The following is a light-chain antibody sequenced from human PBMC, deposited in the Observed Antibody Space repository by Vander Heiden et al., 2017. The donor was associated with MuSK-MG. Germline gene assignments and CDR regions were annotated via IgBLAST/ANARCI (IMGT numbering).Light chain of an antibody. J-gene: IGKJ4*01. CDR3: QQYYGSPLT. Sequence: DIVMTQSPDSLAVSLGERATINCKSSQNILYSSDNKNDLAWYQQKAGQPPKLLIYWASTRESGVPDRFSGSGSGTDSTLTISGLQAEDVAVYYCQQYYGSPLTFGGGTKVEIK. CDR2: WAS. CDR1: QNILYSSDNKND. V-gene: IGKV4-1*01.